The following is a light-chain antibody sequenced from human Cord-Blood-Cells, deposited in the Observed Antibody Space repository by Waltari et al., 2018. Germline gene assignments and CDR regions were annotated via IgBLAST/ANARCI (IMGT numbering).Light chain of an antibody. J-gene: IGKJ4*01. CDR3: QQYYGTPLT. V-gene: IGKV4-1*01. Sequence: DIVMPQSPDSLAVSLGERATINCKSSQSVLSSSNNKTYLTCYQHKPGHPPKLLIYWAYTRESGVPDRFSGSGSGTDFTLTISSLQAEDVAFYYCQQYYGTPLTFGGGTKVEIK. CDR1: QSVLSSSNNKTY. CDR2: WAY.